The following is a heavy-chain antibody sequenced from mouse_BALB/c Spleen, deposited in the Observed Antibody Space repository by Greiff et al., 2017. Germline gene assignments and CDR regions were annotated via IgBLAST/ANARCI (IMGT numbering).Heavy chain of an antibody. CDR2: INSNGGST. CDR1: GFTFSSYG. J-gene: IGHJ1*01. D-gene: IGHD2-4*01. Sequence: EVKLVESGGGLVQPGGSLKLSCAASGFTFSSYGMSWVRQTPDKRLELVATINSNGGSTYYPDSVKGRFPISRDNAKNTLYLQMSSLKSEDTAMYYCARAPIYYDFWYFDVWGAGTTVTVSS. CDR3: ARAPIYYDFWYFDV. V-gene: IGHV5-6-3*01.